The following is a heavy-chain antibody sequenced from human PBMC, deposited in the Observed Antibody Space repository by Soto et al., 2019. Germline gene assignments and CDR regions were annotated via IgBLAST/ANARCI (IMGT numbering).Heavy chain of an antibody. CDR2: IIPFFGTA. V-gene: IGHV1-69*13. D-gene: IGHD3-10*01. CDR1: GGTFSRHA. Sequence: ASVKVSCKAAGGTFSRHAISWVRQAPGQGLEWMGGIIPFFGTANYAQKFQGRVTITADESTSTAYMELSSLRSEDTAVYYCAREGGPGGYFDYWGQGTLVTVSS. CDR3: AREGGPGGYFDY. J-gene: IGHJ4*02.